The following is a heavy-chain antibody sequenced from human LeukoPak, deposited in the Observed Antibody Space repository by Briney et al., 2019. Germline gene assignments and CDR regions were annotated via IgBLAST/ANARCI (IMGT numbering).Heavy chain of an antibody. J-gene: IGHJ4*02. D-gene: IGHD3-10*01. Sequence: GGSLRLSCAVSGITLSNYGMSWVRPAPGKGVEWVAGLSGSGGGTNYADSVQGGFTISRDNLKNTLYLQMNSLRAEDTAVYFCAKRGVVIRVFLVGFHKEAYYFDSWGQGALVTVSS. CDR2: LSGSGGGT. V-gene: IGHV3-23*01. CDR3: AKRGVVIRVFLVGFHKEAYYFDS. CDR1: GITLSNYG.